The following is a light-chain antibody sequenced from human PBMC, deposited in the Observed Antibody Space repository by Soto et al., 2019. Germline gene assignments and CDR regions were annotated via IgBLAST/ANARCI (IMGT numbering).Light chain of an antibody. CDR1: SDSVSTSYY. J-gene: IGLJ3*02. CDR3: VLYMGSGFWV. CDR2: STN. V-gene: IGLV8-61*01. Sequence: QTVVTQEPSFSVSPGGTVTLTRGLTSDSVSTSYYASWYQQTPAQTPRMLIYSTNTRSSGVPDRFSGSILGNKAALTITGAQADDESDYYCVLYMGSGFWVFGGGTKLTVL.